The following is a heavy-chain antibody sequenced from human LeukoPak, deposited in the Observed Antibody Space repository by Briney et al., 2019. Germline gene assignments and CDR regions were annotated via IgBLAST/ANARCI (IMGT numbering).Heavy chain of an antibody. CDR2: IYSGGST. D-gene: IGHD6-19*01. Sequence: WGSLRLSCAASGFTVSSNYMSWVRQAPGKGLEWVSVIYSGGSTYYADSVKGRFTISRDTPKNTLYLQMNSLRVEDTAVYYCASWPVGWYGEDSWGQGTLVTVSS. J-gene: IGHJ4*02. CDR1: GFTVSSNY. V-gene: IGHV3-53*01. CDR3: ASWPVGWYGEDS.